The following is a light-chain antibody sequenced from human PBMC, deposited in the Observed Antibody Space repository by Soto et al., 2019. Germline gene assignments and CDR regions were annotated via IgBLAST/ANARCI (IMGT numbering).Light chain of an antibody. CDR1: SSNIGAGYD. Sequence: QSVLPQPPSVSGAPGQRVTISCTGSSSNIGAGYDVHWYQQLPGTAPKLLIYGNSNRPSGVPDRFSGSKSGTSASLAITGLQADDEADYYCQSYDSSLGGHVVFGGGTKLTVL. CDR3: QSYDSSLGGHVV. CDR2: GNS. V-gene: IGLV1-40*01. J-gene: IGLJ2*01.